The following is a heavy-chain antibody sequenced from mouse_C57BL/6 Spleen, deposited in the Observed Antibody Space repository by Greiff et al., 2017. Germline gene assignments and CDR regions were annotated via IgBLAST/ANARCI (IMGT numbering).Heavy chain of an antibody. Sequence: QVQLQQPGAELVMPGASVKLSCKASGYTFTSYWMHWVKQRPGQGLEWIGEIDPSDSYTNYNQKFKCKSTLTVDKSSSTAYMQLSSLTSEDSAVYYCARSGNSYAMDYWGQGTSVTVSS. V-gene: IGHV1-69*01. CDR3: ARSGNSYAMDY. J-gene: IGHJ4*01. D-gene: IGHD2-1*01. CDR2: IDPSDSYT. CDR1: GYTFTSYW.